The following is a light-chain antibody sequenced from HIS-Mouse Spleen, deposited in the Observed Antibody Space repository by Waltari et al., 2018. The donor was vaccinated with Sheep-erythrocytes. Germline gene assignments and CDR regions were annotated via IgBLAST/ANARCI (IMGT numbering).Light chain of an antibody. J-gene: IGLJ1*01. Sequence: QSALTQPRSVSGSPGQSVTISCTGTSIDGGGYNYVPWYQQHPGKAPKLMIYDVSKRPSGVPDRFSGSKSGNTASLTISGLQAEDEADYYCCSYAGSYNHVFATGTKVTVL. CDR2: DVS. CDR1: SIDGGGYNY. V-gene: IGLV2-11*01. CDR3: CSYAGSYNHV.